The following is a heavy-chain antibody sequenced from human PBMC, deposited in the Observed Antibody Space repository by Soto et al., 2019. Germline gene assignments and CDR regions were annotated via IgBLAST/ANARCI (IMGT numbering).Heavy chain of an antibody. V-gene: IGHV3-11*01. CDR2: ISSSGTTI. J-gene: IGHJ5*02. CDR3: ARDQKAMIIS. CDR1: GFTFSDYY. D-gene: IGHD3-22*01. Sequence: GGSLRLSCAASGFTFSDYYMSWIRQAPGKGLEWVSYISSSGTTIYYADSVKGRFTTSRDNAKKSLYLQMNSLRAEDTAVYYCARDQKAMIISWGQGTLVTVSS.